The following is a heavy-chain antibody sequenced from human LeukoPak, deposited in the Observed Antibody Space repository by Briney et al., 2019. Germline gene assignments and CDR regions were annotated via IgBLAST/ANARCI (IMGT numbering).Heavy chain of an antibody. CDR3: ARGTAAASNSPWGY. CDR1: GFTFSSYS. J-gene: IGHJ4*02. Sequence: GGSLRLSCAPSGFTFSSYSMNWVRQAPGKGVEWVSSISSSSSYIYYADSLKGRFTIPRDNAKNSLYLQMNSLRAEDTAVYYCARGTAAASNSPWGYWGQGTLVTVSS. CDR2: ISSSSSYI. D-gene: IGHD6-13*01. V-gene: IGHV3-21*01.